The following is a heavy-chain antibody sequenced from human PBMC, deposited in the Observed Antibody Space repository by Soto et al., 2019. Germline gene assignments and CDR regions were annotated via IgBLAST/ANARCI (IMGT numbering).Heavy chain of an antibody. Sequence: QVQLVESGGGVVQPGRSLRLSCAASGFTFSSYAMHWVRQAPGKGLEWVAVISYDGSNKYYAEYVKGRFTISRDNSKNTLYLQMNSLRAEDTAVYYCARDRGGDSGYVEPDYWGQGTLVTVSS. V-gene: IGHV3-30-3*01. CDR3: ARDRGGDSGYVEPDY. D-gene: IGHD5-12*01. J-gene: IGHJ4*02. CDR2: ISYDGSNK. CDR1: GFTFSSYA.